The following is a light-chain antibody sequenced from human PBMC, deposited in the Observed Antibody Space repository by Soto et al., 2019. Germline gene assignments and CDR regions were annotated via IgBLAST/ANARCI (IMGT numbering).Light chain of an antibody. CDR3: QKYDSAPFT. CDR1: QDIKNY. J-gene: IGKJ3*01. V-gene: IGKV1-27*01. CDR2: AAS. Sequence: DIQMTQSPSSLSASVGDRVTITCRASQDIKNYLAWYQQRPGEVPKVLISAASTLQLGVPSRFSGRRSGADFTLSISSLQPEDVATYYGQKYDSAPFTLGPGTKVDF.